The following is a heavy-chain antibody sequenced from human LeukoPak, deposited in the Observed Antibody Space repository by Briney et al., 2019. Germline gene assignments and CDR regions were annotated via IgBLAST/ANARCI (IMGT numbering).Heavy chain of an antibody. CDR2: ISYDGSNK. Sequence: GGSLRLSCAASGFTFSSYAMHWVRQAPGKGLEWVAVISYDGSNKYYADSVKGRFTISRDNSKNTLYLQMNSLRAEDTAVYYCAKAHGSVDIEVAPGYWGQGTLVTVSS. V-gene: IGHV3-30-3*01. CDR1: GFTFSSYA. D-gene: IGHD2-15*01. CDR3: AKAHGSVDIEVAPGY. J-gene: IGHJ4*02.